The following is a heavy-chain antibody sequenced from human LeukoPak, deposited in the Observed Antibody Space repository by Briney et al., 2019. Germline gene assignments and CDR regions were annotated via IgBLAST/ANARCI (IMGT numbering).Heavy chain of an antibody. CDR2: ISGRGGNT. CDR3: AKDAHDYGAYFDY. J-gene: IGHJ4*02. Sequence: GGSLRLSCAASGFTFSNYAMSWVRQAPGKGLECVSGISGRGGNTYYAGSVKGRFTISRDNSKNTLYLQMNSLRADDTAVYYCAKDAHDYGAYFDYWGQGSLVTVSS. V-gene: IGHV3-23*01. D-gene: IGHD4-17*01. CDR1: GFTFSNYA.